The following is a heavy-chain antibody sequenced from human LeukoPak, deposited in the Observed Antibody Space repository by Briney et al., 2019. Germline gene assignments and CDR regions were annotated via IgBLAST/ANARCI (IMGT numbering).Heavy chain of an antibody. Sequence: PSETLSLTCTVSGGSISSYYWSWIRQPPGKGLEWIGYIYTSGSSNYNPSLKMRVNISVVTSKNQVALKLSSVPAADTAVDYCARTDYYFDYWGQGTLVTVSS. J-gene: IGHJ4*02. CDR3: ARTDYYFDY. V-gene: IGHV4-4*09. CDR1: GGSISSYY. CDR2: IYTSGSS. D-gene: IGHD2-21*02.